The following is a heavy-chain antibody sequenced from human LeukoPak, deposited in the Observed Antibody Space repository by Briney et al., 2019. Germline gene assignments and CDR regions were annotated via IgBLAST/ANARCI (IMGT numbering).Heavy chain of an antibody. Sequence: GGSLRLSCAASGFTFSSYAMSWFRQAPGKGLEWVSAISGSGGSTYYADSVKGRFTISRDNSKNTLYLQMNSLRAEDTAVYYCAKAIGYSSGWFRLVEDRNWFDPWGQGTLVTVSS. V-gene: IGHV3-23*01. CDR3: AKAIGYSSGWFRLVEDRNWFDP. J-gene: IGHJ5*02. D-gene: IGHD6-19*01. CDR1: GFTFSSYA. CDR2: ISGSGGST.